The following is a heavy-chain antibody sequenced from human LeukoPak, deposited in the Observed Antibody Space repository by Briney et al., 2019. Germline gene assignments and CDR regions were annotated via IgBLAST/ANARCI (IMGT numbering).Heavy chain of an antibody. CDR3: ARERTGFDY. Sequence: GRSLRLSCAASGFTFSSYAMHWVRQAPGKGLEWVAVISYDGSNKYYADSVKGRFTISRENSKNTLYLQMNSLRAEDTAVYYCARERTGFDYWGQGTLVTVSS. CDR2: ISYDGSNK. V-gene: IGHV3-30-3*01. CDR1: GFTFSSYA. D-gene: IGHD3/OR15-3a*01. J-gene: IGHJ4*02.